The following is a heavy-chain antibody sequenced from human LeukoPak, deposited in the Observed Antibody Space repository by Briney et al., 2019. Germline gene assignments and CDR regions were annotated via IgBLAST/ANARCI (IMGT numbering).Heavy chain of an antibody. CDR2: LSYVGGNK. CDR3: ATGYDSSGYKRNDAFDI. D-gene: IGHD3-22*01. Sequence: GGSLRLSCAASGFTFSSYAKHWVRQAPGKGLEGLADLSYVGGNKCYAVYVKGVFIISRDNSKNSLYLQMNRVRAEDTDVYYCATGYDSSGYKRNDAFDIWGQGTMVTVSS. V-gene: IGHV3-30*01. J-gene: IGHJ3*02. CDR1: GFTFSSYA.